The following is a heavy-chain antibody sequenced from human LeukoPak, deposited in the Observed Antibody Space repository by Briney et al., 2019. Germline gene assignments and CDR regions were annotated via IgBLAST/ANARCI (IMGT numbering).Heavy chain of an antibody. D-gene: IGHD3-9*01. CDR2: ISAYNGNT. CDR3: AREGDYDILTGYPNWFDP. V-gene: IGHV1-18*01. J-gene: IGHJ5*02. CDR1: GYIFTTYG. Sequence: ASVKVSCKASGYIFTTYGISWVRQAPGQGLEWMGWISAYNGNTNYAQKLQGRVTMTTDTSTSTAYMELRSLRSDDTAVYYCAREGDYDILTGYPNWFDPWGQGTLVTVSS.